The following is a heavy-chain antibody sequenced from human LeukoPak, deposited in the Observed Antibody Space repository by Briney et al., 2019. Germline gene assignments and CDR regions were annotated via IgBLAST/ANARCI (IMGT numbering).Heavy chain of an antibody. Sequence: ASVKVSCKASGYTFTSYGISWVRQAPGQGLEWMGWISGYNDNTNYAQKLQGRVTMTTDTSTSTAYMELSSLRSEDTAVYYCARGGSIFGVVIAYSFDSWGQGTLVTVSS. CDR2: ISGYNDNT. D-gene: IGHD3-3*01. J-gene: IGHJ4*02. CDR3: ARGGSIFGVVIAYSFDS. V-gene: IGHV1-18*01. CDR1: GYTFTSYG.